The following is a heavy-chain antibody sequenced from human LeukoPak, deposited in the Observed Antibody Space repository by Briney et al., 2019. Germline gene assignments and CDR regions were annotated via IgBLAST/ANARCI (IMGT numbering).Heavy chain of an antibody. Sequence: GGSLRLSCAASGFTFSNYIMHWVRQAPGKGLEYVSANGDSTYYANSVKGRFTISRDNSKHTLYLQMNSLRAEDTAVYYCAPAGDYYFDYWGQGTLVTVSS. CDR2: NGDST. CDR3: APAGDYYFDY. J-gene: IGHJ4*02. D-gene: IGHD3-10*01. V-gene: IGHV3-64*01. CDR1: GFTFSNYI.